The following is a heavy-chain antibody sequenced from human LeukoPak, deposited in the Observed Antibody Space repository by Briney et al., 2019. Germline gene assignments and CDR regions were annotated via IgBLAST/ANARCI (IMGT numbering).Heavy chain of an antibody. D-gene: IGHD3-22*01. CDR2: IYPGDSDT. Sequence: GESLKISCKASGYIFTNYWTGWVRQMPGKGLEWMGLIYPGDSDTRYGPSFQGQVTISADKSISTAYVQWSSLKASDTAMYYCARSYDSSGYSDSWGQGTLVTVSS. CDR1: GYIFTNYW. J-gene: IGHJ4*02. V-gene: IGHV5-51*01. CDR3: ARSYDSSGYSDS.